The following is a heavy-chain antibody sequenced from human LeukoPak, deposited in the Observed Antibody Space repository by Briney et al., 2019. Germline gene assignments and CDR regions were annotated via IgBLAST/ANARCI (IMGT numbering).Heavy chain of an antibody. V-gene: IGHV5-51*01. J-gene: IGHJ4*02. CDR3: ARLSHYMGYFDY. D-gene: IGHD4-11*01. CDR1: GYSFTSYW. Sequence: GESLKISCKGSGYSFTSYWIGWVRQMPGKGLEWMGIIYPGDSDPRYSPSFQGQVTIPADKSISPAYLQWSSLKASDTAMYYCARLSHYMGYFDYWGQGTLVTVSS. CDR2: IYPGDSDP.